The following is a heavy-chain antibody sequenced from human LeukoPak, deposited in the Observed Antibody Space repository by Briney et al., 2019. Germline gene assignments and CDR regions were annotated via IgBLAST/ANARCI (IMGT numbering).Heavy chain of an antibody. J-gene: IGHJ4*01. D-gene: IGHD3-22*01. CDR2: IHTSGST. V-gene: IGHV4-4*07. Sequence: SETLSLTCTVSGASISPYYWSWIRQPAGKGLEWIGHIHTSGSTNYNPSLKSRVTMSLDTSKNQLSLKLNSVTAADTAVYYCATSGYDSSGSYFDYWGQGTLVTVSS. CDR3: ATSGYDSSGSYFDY. CDR1: GASISPYY.